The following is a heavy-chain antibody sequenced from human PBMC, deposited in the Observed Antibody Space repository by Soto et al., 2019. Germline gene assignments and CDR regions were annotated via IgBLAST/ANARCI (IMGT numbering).Heavy chain of an antibody. J-gene: IGHJ2*01. CDR3: ARSPEWESYWYLEL. CDR2: IYYSGST. CDR1: GGSISSGYYY. D-gene: IGHD1-26*01. Sequence: PSETLSLTCSVSGGSISSGYYYWSWIRQPPGKGLEWIGNIYYSGSTYYNPSLKSRVTISVDTSKNQFSLKLSSVTAADTAVYYCARSPEWESYWYLELWGRGNLVSVSS. V-gene: IGHV4-30-4*01.